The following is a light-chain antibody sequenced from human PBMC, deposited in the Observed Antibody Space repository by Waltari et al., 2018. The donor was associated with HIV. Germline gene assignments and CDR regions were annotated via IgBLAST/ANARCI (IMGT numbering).Light chain of an antibody. J-gene: IGLJ3*02. CDR3: GTWDSSLGGWV. V-gene: IGLV1-51*01. Sequence: QSVFTQPPSVSAAPGQKVTIPCSGSSSHIWRHYVSWYQQLPGAAPKLLIYDNNKRPSGIPDRFSGSKSGTSATLGITGLQTGDEADYYCGTWDSSLGGWVFGGGTKLAVL. CDR1: SSHIWRHY. CDR2: DNN.